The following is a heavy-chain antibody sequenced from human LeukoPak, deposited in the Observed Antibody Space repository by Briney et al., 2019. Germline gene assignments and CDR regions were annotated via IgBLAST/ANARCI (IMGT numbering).Heavy chain of an antibody. Sequence: GASVKVSCKASGYTFTSYDINWVRQATGQGLEWMGRIIPIFGTANYAQKFQGRVTITTDESTSTAYMELSSLRSEDTAVYYCARGHYDILTGRSDAFDIWGQGTMVTVSS. J-gene: IGHJ3*02. V-gene: IGHV1-69*05. CDR2: IIPIFGTA. CDR1: GYTFTSYD. CDR3: ARGHYDILTGRSDAFDI. D-gene: IGHD3-9*01.